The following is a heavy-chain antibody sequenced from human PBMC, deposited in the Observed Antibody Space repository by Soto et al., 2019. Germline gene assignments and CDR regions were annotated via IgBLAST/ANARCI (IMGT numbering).Heavy chain of an antibody. CDR3: AKGVRDNSDHLLRCLPH. V-gene: IGHV3-23*01. Sequence: PGRPLSPSCVSLGSTLSIVTMSGLCHAPQGRVERVLAISGSGGGTYYTHSVEGRFTISRDNSNNTLYLQMSSLRAEDTAVYYCAKGVRDNSDHLLRCLPHPGQGTSVTVSS. CDR1: GSTLSIVT. J-gene: IGHJ1*01. CDR2: ISGSGGGT. D-gene: IGHD2-15*01.